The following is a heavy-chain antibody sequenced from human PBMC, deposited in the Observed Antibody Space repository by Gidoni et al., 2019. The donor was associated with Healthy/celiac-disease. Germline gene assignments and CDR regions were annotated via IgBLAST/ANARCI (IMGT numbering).Heavy chain of an antibody. Sequence: QVQLVASGGGVVQPGRSLRLSCAATGFTFCSYAMHWVRQAPGKGLEWVAVISYDGSNKYYADSVKGRFTISRDNSKNTLYLQMNSLRAEDTAVYYCARDVGGRIAAAGDYWGQGTLVTVSS. CDR1: GFTFCSYA. CDR3: ARDVGGRIAAAGDY. J-gene: IGHJ4*02. D-gene: IGHD6-13*01. CDR2: ISYDGSNK. V-gene: IGHV3-30-3*01.